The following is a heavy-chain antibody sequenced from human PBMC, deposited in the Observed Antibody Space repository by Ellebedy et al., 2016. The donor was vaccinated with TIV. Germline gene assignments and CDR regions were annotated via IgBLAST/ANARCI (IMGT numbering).Heavy chain of an antibody. V-gene: IGHV4-59*01. CDR1: GGFISNYY. CDR3: ARGAPFPYYFDS. J-gene: IGHJ4*02. Sequence: MPSETLSLTCAVSGGFISNYYWTWIRQSPETGLEWIGYIYHSGSNGSNPSLKSRVTKSVDTPKNQFSLKLNSVTAADTAVYYCARGAPFPYYFDSWGQGTLVIVSP. CDR2: IYHSGSN.